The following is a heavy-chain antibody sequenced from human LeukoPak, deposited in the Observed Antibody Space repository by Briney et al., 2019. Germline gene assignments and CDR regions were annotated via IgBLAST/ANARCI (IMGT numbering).Heavy chain of an antibody. CDR3: AKVLDSLLFDY. Sequence: QSGGSLRLSCAASGFTFSSYGMHWVRQAPGKGLEWVAVISYDGSNKYYADSVKGRFTISRDNSKNTLYLQMNSLRAEDTAVYYCAKVLDSLLFDYWGQGTLVTVSS. CDR2: ISYDGSNK. J-gene: IGHJ4*02. D-gene: IGHD3-9*01. V-gene: IGHV3-30*18. CDR1: GFTFSSYG.